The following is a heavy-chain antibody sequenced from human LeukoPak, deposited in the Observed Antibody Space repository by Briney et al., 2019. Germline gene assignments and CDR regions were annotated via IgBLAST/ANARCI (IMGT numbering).Heavy chain of an antibody. Sequence: GGSLRLSCAASGFTFSSCAMSWVRQAPGKGLEWVSAISDSGAYTYYADSVKGRFTISRDNSKNTLYLQMNSLRAEDTAVYYCARAGIYYDFWSGYFPHYYYYMDVWGKGTTVTVSS. J-gene: IGHJ6*03. CDR1: GFTFSSCA. D-gene: IGHD3-3*01. CDR2: ISDSGAYT. V-gene: IGHV3-23*01. CDR3: ARAGIYYDFWSGYFPHYYYYMDV.